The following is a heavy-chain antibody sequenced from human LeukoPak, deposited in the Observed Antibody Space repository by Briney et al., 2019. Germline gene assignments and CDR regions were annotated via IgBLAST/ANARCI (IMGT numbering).Heavy chain of an antibody. CDR2: IYYSGST. V-gene: IGHV4-59*01. CDR1: GGSISSYY. CDR3: ARVGYSSSRFTFDI. Sequence: SETLSLTCTGSGGSISSYYWSWLRQPPGKGLEWIGYIYYSGSTNHNPSLKSRVTISVDTSKNQFSLKLSSVTAADTAVYYCARVGYSSSRFTFDIWGQGTMVTVSS. J-gene: IGHJ3*02. D-gene: IGHD6-13*01.